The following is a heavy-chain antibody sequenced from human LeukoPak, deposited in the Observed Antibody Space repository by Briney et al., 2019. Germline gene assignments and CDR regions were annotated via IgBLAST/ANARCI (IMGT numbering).Heavy chain of an antibody. CDR2: IYYSGST. CDR1: GGSISSGGYY. J-gene: IGHJ4*02. D-gene: IGHD6-19*01. CDR3: AREGYSSGTFDY. Sequence: SETLSLTCTVSGGSISSGGYYWSWIRQPPGKGLEWIGYIYYSGSTNYNPSLKSRVTISVDTSKNQFSLKLSSVTAADTAVYYCAREGYSSGTFDYWGQGTLVTVSS. V-gene: IGHV4-61*08.